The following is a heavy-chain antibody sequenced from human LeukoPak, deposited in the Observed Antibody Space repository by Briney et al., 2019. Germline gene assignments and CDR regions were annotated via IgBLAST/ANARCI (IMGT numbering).Heavy chain of an antibody. CDR1: GGSISSSSYY. Sequence: SETLSLTCTVSGGSISSSSYYWGWIRQPPGKGLEWIGSIYYSGSTYYNPSLKSRVTISVDTSKNQFSLKLSSVTAADTAVYYCARGRWWFAGRPPHYMDVWGKGTTVTVSS. J-gene: IGHJ6*03. CDR3: ARGRWWFAGRPPHYMDV. D-gene: IGHD6-6*01. CDR2: IYYSGST. V-gene: IGHV4-39*07.